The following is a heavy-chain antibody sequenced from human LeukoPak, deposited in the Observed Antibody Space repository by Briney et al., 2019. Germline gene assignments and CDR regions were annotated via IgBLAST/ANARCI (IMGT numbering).Heavy chain of an antibody. CDR1: GFTFSDYW. Sequence: PGGSLRLSCAASGFTFSDYWMSWVRQAPGKGLEWVANIKQEGTEKYYVDSVKGRFTISRDNAKNPLDLQMNSLRVEDTAIYYCARDLSGPWGQGTLVTVSS. V-gene: IGHV3-7*01. D-gene: IGHD2/OR15-2a*01. CDR3: ARDLSGP. J-gene: IGHJ5*02. CDR2: IKQEGTEK.